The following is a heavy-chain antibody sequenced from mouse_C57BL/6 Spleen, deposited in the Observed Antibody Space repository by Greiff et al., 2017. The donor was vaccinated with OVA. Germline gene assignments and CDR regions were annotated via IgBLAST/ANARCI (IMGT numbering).Heavy chain of an antibody. CDR1: GYSFTGYT. CDR2: INPNYGST. Sequence: EVQLQQSGPELVKPGASVKISCKASGYSFTGYTMYWVKQSHGKSLEWIGVINPNYGSTSYKQKFKGKATLTGDQSSNTAYMQLNSLKSEDTAIYYCDSGYYSVYWGQGTLVTVSA. J-gene: IGHJ3*01. CDR3: DSGYYSVY. D-gene: IGHD2-3*01. V-gene: IGHV1-39*01.